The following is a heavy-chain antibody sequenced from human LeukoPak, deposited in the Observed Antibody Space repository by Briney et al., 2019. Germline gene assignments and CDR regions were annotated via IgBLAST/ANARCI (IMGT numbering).Heavy chain of an antibody. CDR3: ARDFRFLEWLETYYDGMDV. V-gene: IGHV3-30*04. CDR2: ISYDGSNK. Sequence: GGSLRLSCAASGFTFSSYAMHWVRQAPGKGLEWVAVISYDGSNKYYADSVKGRFTISRDNSKNTLYLQMNSLRAEDTAVYYCARDFRFLEWLETYYDGMDVWGQGTTVTVSS. CDR1: GFTFSSYA. D-gene: IGHD3-3*01. J-gene: IGHJ6*02.